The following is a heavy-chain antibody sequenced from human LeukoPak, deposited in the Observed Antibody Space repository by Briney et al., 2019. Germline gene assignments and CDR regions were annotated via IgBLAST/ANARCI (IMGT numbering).Heavy chain of an antibody. V-gene: IGHV3-74*01. CDR2: INHDGSST. J-gene: IGHJ6*04. Sequence: GGSLRLSCATSGFTFTTFWMHWVRQAPGKGLVWVSRINHDGSSTNYADSVKGRFTISRDNAKNTVYLQMNSLRAEDTAVYYCARDGTPIHGSGWVYMDVWGKGTTVTISS. CDR3: ARDGTPIHGSGWVYMDV. CDR1: GFTFTTFW. D-gene: IGHD6-25*01.